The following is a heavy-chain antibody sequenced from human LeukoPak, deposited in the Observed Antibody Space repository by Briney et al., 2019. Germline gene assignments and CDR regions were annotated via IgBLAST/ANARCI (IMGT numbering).Heavy chain of an antibody. CDR2: INPYSCGT. CDR3: ARVWSASSYYYDSSGYSGFDP. V-gene: IGHV1-2*02. CDR1: GYTFTGYF. J-gene: IGHJ5*02. D-gene: IGHD3-22*01. Sequence: SVKVSCKASGYTFTGYFMHGVRQAPGQGLAGMGWINPYSCGTNYAQKFQGRVTMTRDTSISTAYMELSRLRSDDTAVYYCARVWSASSYYYDSSGYSGFDPWGQGTLVTVSS.